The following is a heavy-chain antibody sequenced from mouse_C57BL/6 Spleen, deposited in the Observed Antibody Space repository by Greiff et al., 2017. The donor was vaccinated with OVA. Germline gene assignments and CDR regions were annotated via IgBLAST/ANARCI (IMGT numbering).Heavy chain of an antibody. CDR3: ARFDGYYGGDYYAMDY. D-gene: IGHD2-3*01. V-gene: IGHV1-69*01. CDR2: IDPSDSYT. J-gene: IGHJ4*01. Sequence: QVQLQQPGAELVMPGASVKLSCKASGYTFTSYWMHWVKQRPGQGLEWIGEIDPSDSYTNYNQKFKGKSTLTVDKSSSTAYMQLSSLTSEDSAVYYCARFDGYYGGDYYAMDYWGQGTSVTVSS. CDR1: GYTFTSYW.